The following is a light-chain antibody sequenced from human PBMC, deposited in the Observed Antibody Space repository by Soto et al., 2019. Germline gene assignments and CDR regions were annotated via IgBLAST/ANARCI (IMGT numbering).Light chain of an antibody. Sequence: IVLTQSPGTLSLSPGERATLSCRASPSVSSSYLAWYQQTPGQAPRLLIYGASSRATGIPDRFSGSGSGTDFSLTISRLEPEVFAAYYCQHYGNSPITFGQGTRLEIK. CDR2: GAS. CDR3: QHYGNSPIT. J-gene: IGKJ5*01. CDR1: PSVSSSY. V-gene: IGKV3-20*01.